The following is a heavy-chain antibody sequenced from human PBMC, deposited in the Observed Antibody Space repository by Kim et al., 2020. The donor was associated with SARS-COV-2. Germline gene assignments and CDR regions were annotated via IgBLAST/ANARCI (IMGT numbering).Heavy chain of an antibody. Sequence: GGSLRLSCAASGFTFSTYAMNWVRQAPGKGLEWVSFISYSGDDTYYADSVKGRFTISRDNSKNTLYLQMNSLRAEDTAVYYCAKDRTKMGVPIPMGAHGYFHHWGQGTLVTVSS. CDR2: ISYSGDDT. J-gene: IGHJ1*01. V-gene: IGHV3-23*01. D-gene: IGHD3-16*01. CDR3: AKDRTKMGVPIPMGAHGYFHH. CDR1: GFTFSTYA.